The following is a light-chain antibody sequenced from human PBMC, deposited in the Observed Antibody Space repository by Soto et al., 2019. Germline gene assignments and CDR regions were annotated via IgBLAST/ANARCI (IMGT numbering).Light chain of an antibody. CDR3: CSYAGSSLYV. J-gene: IGLJ1*01. Sequence: QSALTQPASVSGSPGQSITISCTGTSSDVGNYNAVSWYQQHPGKAPKVMIYEDNKRPSGVSNRFSGSKSGDTASLTISGLQDEEEPASYCCSYAGSSLYVFGTGSKVTV. CDR1: SSDVGNYNA. V-gene: IGLV2-23*01. CDR2: EDN.